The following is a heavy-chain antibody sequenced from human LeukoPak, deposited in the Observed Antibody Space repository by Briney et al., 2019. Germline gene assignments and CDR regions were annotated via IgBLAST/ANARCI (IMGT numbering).Heavy chain of an antibody. CDR1: GLPFSIYG. V-gene: IGHV3-72*01. D-gene: IGHD3-10*01. Sequence: GGSLRLSCAASGLPFSIYGMHWVRQAPGKGLEWVGRTRNKANSYTTEYAASVKGRFTISRDDSKNSLYLQMNSLKTEDTAVYYCARDGLNYYGSGRVYYYYGMDVWGQGTTVTVSS. CDR2: TRNKANSYTT. CDR3: ARDGLNYYGSGRVYYYYGMDV. J-gene: IGHJ6*02.